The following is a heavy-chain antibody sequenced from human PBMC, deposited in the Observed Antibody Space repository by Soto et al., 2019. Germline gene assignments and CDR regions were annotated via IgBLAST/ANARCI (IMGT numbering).Heavy chain of an antibody. V-gene: IGHV4-59*01. D-gene: IGHD1-7*01. Sequence: SETLSLTCTVSGGSISSYYWSWIRQPPGKGLEWIGYIYYSGSTNYNPSLKSRVTISVDTSKNQFSLKLSSVTAADTAVYYCARDKGEGKGNWNLVDIWGQGTMVTVSS. CDR3: ARDKGEGKGNWNLVDI. J-gene: IGHJ3*02. CDR2: IYYSGST. CDR1: GGSISSYY.